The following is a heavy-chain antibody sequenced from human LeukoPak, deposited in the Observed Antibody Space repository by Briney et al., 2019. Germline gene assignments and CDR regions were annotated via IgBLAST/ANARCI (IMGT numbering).Heavy chain of an antibody. V-gene: IGHV4-34*01. CDR3: ARHCRKLLWFGEFLLNWFDP. D-gene: IGHD3-10*01. CDR2: INHSGCT. J-gene: IGHJ5*02. Sequence: SETLSLTCAVYGGSFSGYYWSWIRQPPGKGLEWIGEINHSGCTNYNPSLKSRVTISVDTSKNQFSLKLSSVTAADTAVYYCARHCRKLLWFGEFLLNWFDPWGQGTLVTVSS. CDR1: GGSFSGYY.